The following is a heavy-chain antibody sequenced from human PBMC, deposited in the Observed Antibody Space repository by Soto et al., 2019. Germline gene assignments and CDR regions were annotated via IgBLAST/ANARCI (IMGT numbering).Heavy chain of an antibody. D-gene: IGHD3-22*01. CDR2: INPSDGNR. CDR1: GYSFSFYG. V-gene: IGHV1-18*01. Sequence: QIQLVQSGAEWRKPGASVKVSCKASGYSFSFYGINWVRQAPGQGLEWMGWINPSDGNRNIEQKFEERVTMTTATSTNTVFLELRSLKSYDTAIYYCARDRLRGYDSSGFYSWGQGTMVTVSS. CDR3: ARDRLRGYDSSGFYS. J-gene: IGHJ4*02.